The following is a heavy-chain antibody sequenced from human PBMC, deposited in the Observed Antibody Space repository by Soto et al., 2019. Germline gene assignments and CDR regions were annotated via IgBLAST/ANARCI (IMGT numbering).Heavy chain of an antibody. V-gene: IGHV3-23*01. D-gene: IGHD5-18*01. CDR2: ISGSGGST. CDR1: GFTFSSYA. Sequence: EVQLLESGGGLVPPGGSLSLSSAASGFTFSSYAMSWVRQAPGKGLEWVSAISGSGGSTYYADSVKGRFTISRDNSKNTLYLQMNSLRAEDTAVYYWAKGVYSYGPMNWGQGTLVTVSS. CDR3: AKGVYSYGPMN. J-gene: IGHJ4*02.